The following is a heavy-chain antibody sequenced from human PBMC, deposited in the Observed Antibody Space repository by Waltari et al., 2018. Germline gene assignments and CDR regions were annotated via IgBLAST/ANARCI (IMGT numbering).Heavy chain of an antibody. Sequence: QVQLVQSGAAVKKPGASVKVSCKASGYTFTSYYMHWVRQAPGQGLEWMGIINPSGGSTSYAQKFQGRVTMTRDTSTSTVYMELSSLRSEDTAVYYCARSAQYYDFWSGYLAPYDYWGQGTLVTVSS. CDR3: ARSAQYYDFWSGYLAPYDY. D-gene: IGHD3-3*01. CDR1: GYTFTSYY. V-gene: IGHV1-46*01. CDR2: INPSGGST. J-gene: IGHJ4*02.